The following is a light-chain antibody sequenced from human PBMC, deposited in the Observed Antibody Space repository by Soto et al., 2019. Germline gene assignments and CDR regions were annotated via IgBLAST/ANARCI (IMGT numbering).Light chain of an antibody. CDR3: AAYDDSLDGQV. Sequence: QSVLTQIHSVSGTPGQRVTISCSGGSSKIGSNSVHCYQQLPGSAPKLLIYNINERPSGVPDRFSGSKSGTSASLAISGFQSEDEADYYCAAYDDSLDGQVFGTGTKVTVL. V-gene: IGLV1-44*01. CDR2: NIN. J-gene: IGLJ1*01. CDR1: SSKIGSNS.